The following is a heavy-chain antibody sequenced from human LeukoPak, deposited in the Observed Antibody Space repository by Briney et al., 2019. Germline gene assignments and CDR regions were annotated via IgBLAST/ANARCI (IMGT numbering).Heavy chain of an antibody. CDR1: GYSISSGYY. Sequence: PSETLSLTCTVSGYSISSGYYCGWIRQPPGKGLEWSGSIYYSGSTYYNPSLNSRVTISVDTSKNQFSLKLSSVTAADTAVYYCARDRFQTYYDFWSGYRDIGFHWFDPWGQGTLVTVSS. D-gene: IGHD3-3*01. CDR3: ARDRFQTYYDFWSGYRDIGFHWFDP. J-gene: IGHJ5*02. CDR2: IYYSGST. V-gene: IGHV4-38-2*02.